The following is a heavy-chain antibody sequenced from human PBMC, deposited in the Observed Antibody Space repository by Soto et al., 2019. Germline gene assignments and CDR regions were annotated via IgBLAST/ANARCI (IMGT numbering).Heavy chain of an antibody. CDR3: ARDYKLGDAFDI. Sequence: QVQLVESGGGVVQPGRSLRLSCAASGFTFSSYAMHWVRQAPGKGLEWVAVISYDGSNKYYADSVKGRFTISRDNSKNTLYLQMNSLRAEDTAVYYCARDYKLGDAFDIWGQGTMVTVPS. CDR2: ISYDGSNK. V-gene: IGHV3-30-3*01. CDR1: GFTFSSYA. D-gene: IGHD1-1*01. J-gene: IGHJ3*02.